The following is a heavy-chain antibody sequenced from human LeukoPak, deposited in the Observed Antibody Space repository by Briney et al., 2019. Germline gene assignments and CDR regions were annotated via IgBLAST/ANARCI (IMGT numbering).Heavy chain of an antibody. CDR1: GCSYTTSA. CDR2: IVVGSGNT. V-gene: IGHV1-58*02. CDR3: AAEFETATDAFDI. J-gene: IGHJ3*02. Sequence: TPVKVSCMASGCSYTTSAMLWVRQARGQRPEWIGWIVVGSGNTNYAQKFQDRVTITRDKSTGTAYMELSRVRSDDTAVYYCAAEFETATDAFDIWGQGTMVTVSS.